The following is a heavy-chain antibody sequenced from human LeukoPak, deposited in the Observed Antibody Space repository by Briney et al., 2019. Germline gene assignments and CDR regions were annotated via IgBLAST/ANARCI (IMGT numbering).Heavy chain of an antibody. Sequence: ASVKVSCKASGYTFTSYWIGWVRQMPGKGLEWMGIIYPGDSDTRYSPSFQGQVTISADKSISTAYLQWSSLKASDTAMYYCARSLRYFDWSPSDWFDPWGQGTLVTVSS. J-gene: IGHJ5*02. CDR2: IYPGDSDT. CDR1: GYTFTSYW. CDR3: ARSLRYFDWSPSDWFDP. V-gene: IGHV5-51*01. D-gene: IGHD3-9*01.